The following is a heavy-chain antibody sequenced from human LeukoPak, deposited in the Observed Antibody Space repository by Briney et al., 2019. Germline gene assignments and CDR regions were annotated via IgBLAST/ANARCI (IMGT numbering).Heavy chain of an antibody. CDR1: GGSFSSYY. J-gene: IGHJ5*02. CDR3: ARDGYSYGRPNNWFDP. Sequence: SETLSLTCAVYGGSFSSYYWGWIRQPPGKGLEWIGSIYYSGSTYYNPSLKSRVTISVDTSKNQFSLKLSSVTAADTAVYYCARDGYSYGRPNNWFDPWGQGTLVTVSS. CDR2: IYYSGST. V-gene: IGHV4-39*07. D-gene: IGHD5-18*01.